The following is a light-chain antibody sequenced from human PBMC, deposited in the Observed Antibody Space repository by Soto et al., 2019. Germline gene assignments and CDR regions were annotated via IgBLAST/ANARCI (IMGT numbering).Light chain of an antibody. V-gene: IGKV3-20*01. CDR2: GAS. Sequence: EIVMTQSPATLSVSPGERATLSCRASQSISDNLAWYQQKPGQAPRRLIYGASTRATGIPDRFSGSGSGTDFTHTIGRLEPEDFAVYYCQQYGSSPTFGEGTRLEIK. CDR3: QQYGSSPT. J-gene: IGKJ5*01. CDR1: QSISDN.